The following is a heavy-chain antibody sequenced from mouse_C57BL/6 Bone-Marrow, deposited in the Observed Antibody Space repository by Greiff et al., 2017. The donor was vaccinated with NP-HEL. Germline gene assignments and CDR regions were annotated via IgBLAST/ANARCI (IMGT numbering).Heavy chain of an antibody. Sequence: VQLQQSGPELVKPGASVKISCKASGYSFTGYYMNWVKQSPEKSLEWIGEINPSTGGTTYNQKFKAKATLTVDKSSSTAYMQLKSLTSEDSAVYYYASDGYGYAMDYWGQGTSVTVSS. D-gene: IGHD2-3*01. V-gene: IGHV1-42*01. CDR2: INPSTGGT. J-gene: IGHJ4*01. CDR3: ASDGYGYAMDY. CDR1: GYSFTGYY.